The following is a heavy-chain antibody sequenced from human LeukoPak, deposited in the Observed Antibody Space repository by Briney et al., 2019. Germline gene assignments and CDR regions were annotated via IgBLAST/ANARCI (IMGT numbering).Heavy chain of an antibody. CDR2: IYYSGST. D-gene: IGHD3-10*01. Sequence: SETLSLTCTVSGCSISSGDYYWSWIRQPPGKGLEWIGYIYYSGSTYYNPSLKSRVTISVDTSKNQFSLKLSSVTAADTAVYYCARGRHYGSGSYFDPWGQGTLVTVSS. CDR3: ARGRHYGSGSYFDP. CDR1: GCSISSGDYY. J-gene: IGHJ5*02. V-gene: IGHV4-30-4*01.